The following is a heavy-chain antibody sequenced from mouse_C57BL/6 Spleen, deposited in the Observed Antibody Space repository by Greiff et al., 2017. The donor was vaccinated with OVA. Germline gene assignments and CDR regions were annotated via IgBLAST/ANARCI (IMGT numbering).Heavy chain of an antibody. CDR2: IDPSDSEP. V-gene: IGHV1-52*01. CDR3: ALITTVVEGAWFAY. Sequence: QVQLQQPGAELVRPGSSVKLSCKASGYTFTSYWMHWVKQRPIQGLEWIGNIDPSDSEPHYNQKFKDKATLTVDKSSSTAYMQLSSLTSEDSAVYYCALITTVVEGAWFAYWGQGTLVTVSA. CDR1: GYTFTSYW. J-gene: IGHJ3*01. D-gene: IGHD1-1*01.